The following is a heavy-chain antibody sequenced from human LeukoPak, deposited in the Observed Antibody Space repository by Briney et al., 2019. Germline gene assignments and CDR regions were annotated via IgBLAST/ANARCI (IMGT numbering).Heavy chain of an antibody. CDR2: IYSTGST. CDR1: GDSFSSSDYY. D-gene: IGHD6-6*01. V-gene: IGHV4-39*01. Sequence: KASETLSLTCSVSGDSFSSSDYYWGWVRQPPGKGLEWIGNIYSTGSTYYNPSLKSRVTKSVDTSKNQFSLKLSSVTAADTAVYYRGRHRLDYGMDVWGQGTTVTVSS. CDR3: GRHRLDYGMDV. J-gene: IGHJ6*02.